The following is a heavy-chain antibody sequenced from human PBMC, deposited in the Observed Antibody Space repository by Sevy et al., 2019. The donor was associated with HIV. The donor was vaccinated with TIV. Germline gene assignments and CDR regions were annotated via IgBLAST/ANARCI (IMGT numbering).Heavy chain of an antibody. CDR3: ARAPPVVVVPGAPSWFDP. D-gene: IGHD2-2*01. J-gene: IGHJ5*02. Sequence: SETLSLTCAVYGGSFSGYYWNWIRQTPGKGLEWIGEINHSGSTNYNPSHKSRVTIPVDTSKNQFSLRLNSVTAADTAAYYCARAPPVVVVPGAPSWFDPWGQGTLVTVSS. V-gene: IGHV4-34*01. CDR2: INHSGST. CDR1: GGSFSGYY.